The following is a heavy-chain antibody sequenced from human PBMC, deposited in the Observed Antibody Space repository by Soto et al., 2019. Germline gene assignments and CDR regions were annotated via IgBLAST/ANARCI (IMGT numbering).Heavy chain of an antibody. V-gene: IGHV1-69*13. CDR2: IIPIFGTA. CDR1: GGTFSSYA. CDR3: TLGYCISTSCPPYNWFDP. D-gene: IGHD2-2*01. J-gene: IGHJ5*02. Sequence: SVKVSCKASGGTFSSYAISWVRQAPGQGLEWMGGIIPIFGTANYAQKFQGRVTITADESTSTAYMELSSLRSEDTAVYYCTLGYCISTSCPPYNWFDPWGQGTLVTVSS.